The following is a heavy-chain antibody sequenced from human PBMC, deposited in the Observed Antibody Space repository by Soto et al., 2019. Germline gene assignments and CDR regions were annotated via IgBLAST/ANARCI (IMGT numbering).Heavy chain of an antibody. CDR3: ERDPVGVTRFDY. J-gene: IGHJ4*02. CDR1: GLTFSSYS. Sequence: PGWSLRLSCAASGLTFSSYSMNWVRQAPGKRLEWVSSISSRSSDIYYADSVKGRFTISRDNAKKSLYLQMTSLRAEDTAVYYCERDPVGVTRFDYCGQGDLV. V-gene: IGHV3-21*01. D-gene: IGHD1-26*01. CDR2: ISSRSSDI.